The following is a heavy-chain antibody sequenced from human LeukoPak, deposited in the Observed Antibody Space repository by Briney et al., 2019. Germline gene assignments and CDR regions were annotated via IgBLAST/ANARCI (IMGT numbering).Heavy chain of an antibody. Sequence: PGGSLRLSCTTSGFTFGDYGLTWVRQAPGKGLEWVGFIRSKTYGGTTEFPASVKGRFSISRDDSSSIAYLQMNSLKPEDTALYYCARGLTVPGAKYYFDNWGQGTLVTVSS. CDR2: IRSKTYGGTT. V-gene: IGHV3-49*04. J-gene: IGHJ4*02. CDR1: GFTFGDYG. CDR3: ARGLTVPGAKYYFDN. D-gene: IGHD1-26*01.